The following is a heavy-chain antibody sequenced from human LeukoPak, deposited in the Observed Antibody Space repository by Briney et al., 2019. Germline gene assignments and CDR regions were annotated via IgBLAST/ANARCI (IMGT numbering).Heavy chain of an antibody. CDR2: ISSSSSYI. CDR3: ARDTMVRGVKGFDY. J-gene: IGHJ4*02. V-gene: IGHV3-21*01. Sequence: GGSLRLSCAASGLTFNSYSMNWVRQAPGKGLEWVSSISSSSSYIYYADSVKGRFTISRDNAKNSLYLQMNSLRAEDTAVYYCARDTMVRGVKGFDYWGQATLVTVSS. D-gene: IGHD3-10*01. CDR1: GLTFNSYS.